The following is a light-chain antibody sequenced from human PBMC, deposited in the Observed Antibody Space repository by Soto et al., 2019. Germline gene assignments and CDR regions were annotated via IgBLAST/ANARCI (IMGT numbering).Light chain of an antibody. CDR2: EVS. CDR1: SSDVGGYNY. Sequence: QSALTQPASVSGSPGQSITISCTGTSSDVGGYNYVSWYQQHPGKAPKLMIYEVSNRPSGVSNRFSGSKSGNTASLTISGLQAEDEAHYYCSSYTSSSTLRVFGGGTKLTVL. J-gene: IGLJ3*02. CDR3: SSYTSSSTLRV. V-gene: IGLV2-14*01.